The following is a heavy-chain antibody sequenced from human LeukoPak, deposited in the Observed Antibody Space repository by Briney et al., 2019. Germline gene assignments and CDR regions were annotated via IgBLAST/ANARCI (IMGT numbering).Heavy chain of an antibody. CDR1: GFTFSSYE. J-gene: IGHJ3*02. CDR3: ARDHKGDGYKIGAFDI. Sequence: PGGSLRLSCAASGFTFSSYEMNWVRQAPGKGLEWVSYISSSSSTIYYADSVKGRFTISRDNAKNSLYLQMNSLRAEDTAVYYCARDHKGDGYKIGAFDIWGQGTMVTVSS. D-gene: IGHD5-24*01. CDR2: ISSSSSTI. V-gene: IGHV3-48*01.